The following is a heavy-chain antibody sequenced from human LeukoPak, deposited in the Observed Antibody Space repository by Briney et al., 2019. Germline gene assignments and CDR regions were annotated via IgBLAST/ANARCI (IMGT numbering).Heavy chain of an antibody. CDR2: IKSDGSIT. V-gene: IGHV3-74*01. J-gene: IGHJ4*02. D-gene: IGHD6-19*01. Sequence: PGGSLRLSCAASGFTFSSNWMHWVRQAPGKGLVWVSRIKSDGSITNYADSVKGRFTISRDDSQNTLYLQMNSLKTEDTAVYYCTRDRFSSGWYLDNWGQGTLVTVSS. CDR1: GFTFSSNW. CDR3: TRDRFSSGWYLDN.